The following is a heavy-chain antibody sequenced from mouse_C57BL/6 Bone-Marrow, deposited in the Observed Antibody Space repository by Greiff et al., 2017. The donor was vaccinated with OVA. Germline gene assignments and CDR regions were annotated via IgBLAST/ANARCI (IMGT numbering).Heavy chain of an antibody. CDR3: ASHYSNYFWFAY. CDR1: GYTFTSYW. CDR2: IDPSDSYT. D-gene: IGHD2-5*01. Sequence: VQLQQPGAELVKPGASVKLSCKASGYTFTSYWMQWVKQRPGQGLEWIGEIDPSDSYTNYNQKFKGKATLTVDTSSSTAYMQLSSLTSEDSAVYYCASHYSNYFWFAYWGQGTLVTVFA. V-gene: IGHV1-50*01. J-gene: IGHJ3*01.